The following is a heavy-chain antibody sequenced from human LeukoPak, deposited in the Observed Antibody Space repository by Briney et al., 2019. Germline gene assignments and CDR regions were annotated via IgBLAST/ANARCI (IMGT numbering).Heavy chain of an antibody. J-gene: IGHJ6*03. CDR3: ARHYNYYYMDV. CDR1: GFTFDDYA. V-gene: IGHV3-9*01. CDR2: ISWNSGSI. Sequence: GRSLRLSCAASGFTFDDYAMHWVRQAPGKGLEWVSGISWNSGSISYADSVKGRFTISRDNAKNSLYLQMNSLRAEDTAVYYCARHYNYYYMDVWGRGTTVT.